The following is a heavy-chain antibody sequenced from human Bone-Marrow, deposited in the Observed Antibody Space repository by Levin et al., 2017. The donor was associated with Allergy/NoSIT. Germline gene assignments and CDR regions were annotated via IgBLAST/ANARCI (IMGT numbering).Heavy chain of an antibody. J-gene: IGHJ4*02. CDR2: VYYSGST. CDR3: ATTMVRGVNFDY. V-gene: IGHV4-59*01. CDR1: GGSISSYY. D-gene: IGHD3-10*01. Sequence: PSETLSLTCTVSGGSISSYYWSWIRQPPGKGLEWIGHVYYSGSTNYNPSLKSRVTISADTSKNQFSLKLRSVTAADTAVYYCATTMVRGVNFDYWGQGTLVTVSS.